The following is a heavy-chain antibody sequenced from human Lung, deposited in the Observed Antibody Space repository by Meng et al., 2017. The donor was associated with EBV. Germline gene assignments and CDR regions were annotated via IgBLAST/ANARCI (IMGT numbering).Heavy chain of an antibody. J-gene: IGHJ4*02. CDR2: INEHGSIT. Sequence: EVPLVESGGALVRPGGCLKLSCEGSGYTFGRYWMHWVRQVPGKGLLWVSRINEHGSITTYADSVKGRFTISRDNAKNTMYLQMNSLRDEDTGVYFCSRDLVGSADSWGQGTLVTVSS. CDR1: GYTFGRYW. V-gene: IGHV3-74*01. CDR3: SRDLVGSADS. D-gene: IGHD3-16*01.